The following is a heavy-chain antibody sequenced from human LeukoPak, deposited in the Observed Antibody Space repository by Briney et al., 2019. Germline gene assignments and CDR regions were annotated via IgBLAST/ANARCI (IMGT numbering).Heavy chain of an antibody. J-gene: IGHJ4*02. CDR3: ARSGYSSIAAAVDY. V-gene: IGHV4-34*01. CDR2: INHSGST. D-gene: IGHD6-13*01. Sequence: SETLSLTCAVYGGSFSGYYWSWIRQPPGKGLEWIGEINHSGSTNYNPPLKSRVTISVDTSKNQFSLKLSSVTAADTAVYYCARSGYSSIAAAVDYWGQGTLVTVSS. CDR1: GGSFSGYY.